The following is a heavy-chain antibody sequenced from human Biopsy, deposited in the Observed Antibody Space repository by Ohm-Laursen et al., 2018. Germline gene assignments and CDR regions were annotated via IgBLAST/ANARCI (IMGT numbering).Heavy chain of an antibody. Sequence: SVKVSCKASGFTFSNSVVQWVRQARGQRLEWIGWIVVGSGYAVYAQNFQERVTITRDLSTSTANMELSSLRADDTAVYYCAAEVGVTVDVGFWGQGTLVTVSS. CDR2: IVVGSGYA. J-gene: IGHJ4*02. CDR3: AAEVGVTVDVGF. CDR1: GFTFSNSV. D-gene: IGHD1-26*01. V-gene: IGHV1-58*01.